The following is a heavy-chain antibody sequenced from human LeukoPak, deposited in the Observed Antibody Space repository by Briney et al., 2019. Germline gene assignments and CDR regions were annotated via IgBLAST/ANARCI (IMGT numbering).Heavy chain of an antibody. CDR2: IYYSGST. Sequence: PSQTLSLTCTVSGGSISSGGYYWRWIRQHPGKGLEWIGYIYYSGSTYYNPSLKSRVTISVDTSKNQFSLKLSSVTAADTAVYYCARAYCGGDCYPADYWGQGTLVTVSS. V-gene: IGHV4-31*03. D-gene: IGHD2-21*02. CDR1: GGSISSGGYY. CDR3: ARAYCGGDCYPADY. J-gene: IGHJ4*02.